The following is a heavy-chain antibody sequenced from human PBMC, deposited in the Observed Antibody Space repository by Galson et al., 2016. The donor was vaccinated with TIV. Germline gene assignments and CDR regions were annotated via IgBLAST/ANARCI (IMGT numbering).Heavy chain of an antibody. CDR3: ARGAYDSSGYGGWFDP. Sequence: SLRLSCAASGFTFSSFWMSWVRQAPGKGLEWVTNIKQDGSERYYVDSVKGRFIISRDNAKNSVYLQMNSLRVEDTAVYYCARGAYDSSGYGGWFDPWGQGTLVIVSS. D-gene: IGHD3-22*01. J-gene: IGHJ5*02. V-gene: IGHV3-7*03. CDR2: IKQDGSER. CDR1: GFTFSSFW.